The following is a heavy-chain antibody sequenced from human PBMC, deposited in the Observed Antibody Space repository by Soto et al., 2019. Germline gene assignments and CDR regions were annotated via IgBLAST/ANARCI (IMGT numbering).Heavy chain of an antibody. J-gene: IGHJ4*02. CDR3: ASLFPPLRSGSYCFDS. CDR1: GDFNNIYY. Sequence: PSETLSLTCTGSGDFNNIYYWSWIRQPPGKGLEWIGFSYFSGSTNYNPSLKSRVTISVDTSMSQFSLKLNSVTAADTAVYYCASLFPPLRSGSYCFDSWGQGILVTGS. V-gene: IGHV4-59*08. D-gene: IGHD3-10*01. CDR2: SYFSGST.